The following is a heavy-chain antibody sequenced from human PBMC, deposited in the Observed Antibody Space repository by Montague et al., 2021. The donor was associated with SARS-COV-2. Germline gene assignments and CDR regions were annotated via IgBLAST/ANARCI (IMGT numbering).Heavy chain of an antibody. J-gene: IGHJ3*01. Sequence: SETLSLTCGVSGGPLSGYFWSWIRQPPGKGLEWIREISHGGTTKYNPTLKSRATVSVDTSRNQFSLKLTSVTAAATGVYYCARAPTFYVALTGHDSELDVWGRGTMVIVSA. CDR2: ISHGGTT. V-gene: IGHV4-34*01. D-gene: IGHD3-9*01. CDR1: GGPLSGYF. CDR3: ARAPTFYVALTGHDSELDV.